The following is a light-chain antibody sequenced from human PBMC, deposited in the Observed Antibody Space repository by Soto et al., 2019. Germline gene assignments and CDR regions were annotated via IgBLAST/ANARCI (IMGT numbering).Light chain of an antibody. CDR2: KAS. V-gene: IGKV1-5*03. J-gene: IGKJ5*01. CDR1: QAVSSW. CDR3: QHHNSYQEA. Sequence: DIHITQCPSTLSVSVGDRVTVTARPRQAVSSWLAGYEGKLGKAPKLVIGKASTLISGVPSMFTGSGSGTEFTLSISSLQPDDFANHDCQHHNSYQEAFGQG.